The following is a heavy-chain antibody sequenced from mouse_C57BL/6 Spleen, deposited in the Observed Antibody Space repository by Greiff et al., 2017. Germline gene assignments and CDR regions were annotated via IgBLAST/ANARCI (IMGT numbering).Heavy chain of an antibody. CDR1: GYTFTGYW. CDR3: ARRVYYSNSYAMDY. J-gene: IGHJ4*01. Sequence: QVQLKQSGAELMKPGASVKLSCKATGYTFTGYWIEWVKQRPGHGLEWIGEILPGSGSTNYTEKFKGKATFTADTSSNTAYMQLSSLTTEDAAIYYCARRVYYSNSYAMDYWGQGTSVTVSS. CDR2: ILPGSGST. V-gene: IGHV1-9*01. D-gene: IGHD2-5*01.